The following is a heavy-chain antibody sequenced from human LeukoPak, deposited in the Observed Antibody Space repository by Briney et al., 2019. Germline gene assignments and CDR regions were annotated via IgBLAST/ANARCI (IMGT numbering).Heavy chain of an antibody. J-gene: IGHJ6*02. CDR2: INPSGGST. CDR1: GYTFTSYY. CDR3: ARAVEYCSSTSCSEYYYGMDV. V-gene: IGHV1-46*01. Sequence: GASVKVSCKASGYTFTSYYMHWVRQAPGQGLEWMGIINPSGGSTSYAQKFQGRVTMTRDTSTSTVYMELSSLRSEDTAVYYCARAVEYCSSTSCSEYYYGMDVWGQGTTVTVSS. D-gene: IGHD2-2*01.